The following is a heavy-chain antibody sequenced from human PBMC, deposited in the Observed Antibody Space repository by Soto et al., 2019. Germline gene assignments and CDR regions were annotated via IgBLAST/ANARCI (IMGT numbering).Heavy chain of an antibody. D-gene: IGHD2-21*02. CDR3: ARELGSCGGDCSLDS. CDR2: IKHDGSEK. V-gene: IGHV3-7*04. Sequence: EVQLVESGGGLVQPGGSLRLSCAASGFIFTRYWMTWVRQAPGKGLEWVANIKHDGSEKYYVDSVKGRFAISRDNAKNSVDLQMSSLRAEDTAVYYCARELGSCGGDCSLDSWGQGTLVTVSS. CDR1: GFIFTRYW. J-gene: IGHJ4*02.